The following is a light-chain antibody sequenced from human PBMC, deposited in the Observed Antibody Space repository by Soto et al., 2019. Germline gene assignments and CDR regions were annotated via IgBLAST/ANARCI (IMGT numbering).Light chain of an antibody. Sequence: EIVLTQSPATLSLYPGERATLSCRASQSVSSYLAWYQQKPGQAPRLLIYDASNRATGIPARFSGSGSGTDFTLTISSLEPEDFAVYYCQQRSNWGLTFGGGTKVDIK. CDR2: DAS. J-gene: IGKJ4*01. CDR3: QQRSNWGLT. CDR1: QSVSSY. V-gene: IGKV3-11*01.